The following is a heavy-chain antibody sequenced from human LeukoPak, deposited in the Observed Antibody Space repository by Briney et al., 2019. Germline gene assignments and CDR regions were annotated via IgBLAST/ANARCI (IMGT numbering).Heavy chain of an antibody. D-gene: IGHD3-10*01. Sequence: PGGSLRLSCAASGFTFSSYGMHWVRQAPGKGLEWVAVISYDGSNKYYADSVKGRFTISRDNSKNTLYLQMNSLRAEDTAVYYCAKGTTMAFLWGQGTLVTVSS. J-gene: IGHJ4*02. CDR2: ISYDGSNK. CDR1: GFTFSSYG. V-gene: IGHV3-30*18. CDR3: AKGTTMAFL.